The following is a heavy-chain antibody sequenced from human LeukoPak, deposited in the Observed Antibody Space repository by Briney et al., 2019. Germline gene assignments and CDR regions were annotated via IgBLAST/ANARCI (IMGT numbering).Heavy chain of an antibody. V-gene: IGHV1-3*03. Sequence: ASVKVSCKPSGYTLTGYYMHWVRQAPGQRLEWMGWINAANGNTKHSQEFQGRVTITRDTSASTAYMELSSLRSEDMAVYYCARENRYYYDSSGYYLDYWGQGTLVTVSS. CDR3: ARENRYYYDSSGYYLDY. D-gene: IGHD3-22*01. CDR1: GYTLTGYY. J-gene: IGHJ4*02. CDR2: INAANGNT.